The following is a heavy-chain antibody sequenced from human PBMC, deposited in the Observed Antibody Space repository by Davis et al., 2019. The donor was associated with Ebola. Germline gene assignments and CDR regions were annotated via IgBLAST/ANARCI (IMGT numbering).Heavy chain of an antibody. J-gene: IGHJ5*02. CDR2: IYHSGST. Sequence: SETLSLTCAVSGGSISSGGYSWSWIRQPPGKGLEWIGYIYHSGSTYYNPSLKSRVTISVDRSKNQFSLKLSSVTAADTAVYYCARGRGSGGSSNNWFDPWGQGTLVIVSS. V-gene: IGHV4-30-2*01. CDR1: GGSISSGGYS. CDR3: ARGRGSGGSSNNWFDP. D-gene: IGHD2-15*01.